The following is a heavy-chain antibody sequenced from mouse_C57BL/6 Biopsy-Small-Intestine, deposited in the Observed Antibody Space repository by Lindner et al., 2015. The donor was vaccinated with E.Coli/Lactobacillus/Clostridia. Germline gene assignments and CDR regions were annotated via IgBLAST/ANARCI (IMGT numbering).Heavy chain of an antibody. V-gene: IGHV1-53*01. CDR3: ARHFGFTLDP. CDR1: GYTFTGYY. J-gene: IGHJ3*01. CDR2: INPNTGDT. Sequence: SVKVSCKASGYTFTGYYMHWVRQAPGQGLEWMGWINPNTGDTNYAQKFQGWVTMTRDTSISTANMELSSLTSDDTAVYYCARHFGFTLDPWGQGTLVTVS.